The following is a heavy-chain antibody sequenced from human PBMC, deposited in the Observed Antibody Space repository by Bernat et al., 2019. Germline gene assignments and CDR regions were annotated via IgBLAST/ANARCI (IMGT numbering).Heavy chain of an antibody. D-gene: IGHD3-9*01. CDR2: AYDGGGT. V-gene: IGHV4-39*02. J-gene: IGHJ4*02. Sequence: QLQLQESGPGLVRPSETLSLTCAVSGGSVSGRKYFWGWIRQPPGKGLEWIGSAYDGGGTYYNPSLKSRVTISLDTSNNQFSLKLSSVTAADTAVYYCVTDSDRPWFFYWGQGTLVTVSS. CDR3: VTDSDRPWFFY. CDR1: GGSVSGRKYF.